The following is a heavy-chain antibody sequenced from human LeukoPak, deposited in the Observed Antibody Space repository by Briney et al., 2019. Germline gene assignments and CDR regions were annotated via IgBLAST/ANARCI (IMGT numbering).Heavy chain of an antibody. CDR1: DFRDYY. CDR3: ASGYSGYDLNY. Sequence: ASVKVSCKTSDFRDYYMNWVRQAPGQGLEWLGWINPKSGDTDYEQKFQGRVTMTRDTSISTAYRELSGLKPDDTAIYFCASGYSGYDLNYWGQGTQVTVSS. CDR2: INPKSGDT. J-gene: IGHJ4*02. D-gene: IGHD5-12*01. V-gene: IGHV1-2*02.